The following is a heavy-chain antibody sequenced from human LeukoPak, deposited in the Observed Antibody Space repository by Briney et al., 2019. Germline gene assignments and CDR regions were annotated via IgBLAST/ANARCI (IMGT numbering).Heavy chain of an antibody. CDR3: ARILGYCSSTSCYNWFDP. J-gene: IGHJ5*02. V-gene: IGHV4-30-4*01. CDR1: GGSISSGDYY. D-gene: IGHD2-2*01. Sequence: PSQTLSLTCTVSGGSISSGDYYWSWIRQPPGKGLEWIGYIYYSGSTNYNPSLKSRVTMSVDTSKNQFSLKLSSVTAADTAVYYCARILGYCSSTSCYNWFDPWGQGTLVTVSS. CDR2: IYYSGST.